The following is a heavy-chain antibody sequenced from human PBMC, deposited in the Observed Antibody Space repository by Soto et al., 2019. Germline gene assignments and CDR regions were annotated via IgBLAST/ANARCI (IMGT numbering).Heavy chain of an antibody. D-gene: IGHD3-22*01. Sequence: GASVKVSCKASGYTFTNYGITWVRQAPGQGLEWMGWISAYNGNTHYTQRLQGRVTMTTDTSTSTAYMELRGLRSEDTAVYYCARGYDSSGYYYAFFDYWGQGTLVTVSS. CDR2: ISAYNGNT. CDR3: ARGYDSSGYYYAFFDY. V-gene: IGHV1-18*01. CDR1: GYTFTNYG. J-gene: IGHJ4*02.